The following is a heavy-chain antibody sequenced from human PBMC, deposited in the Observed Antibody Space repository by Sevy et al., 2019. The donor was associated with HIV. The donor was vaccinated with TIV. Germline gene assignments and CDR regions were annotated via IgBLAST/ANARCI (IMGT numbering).Heavy chain of an antibody. Sequence: GGSLRLSCAASGFTFSSYAMSWVRHAPGKGLEWVSAISGSGGSTYYADSVKGRFTISRDNSKNTLYLQMNSLRAEDTAVYYCAKDRRRAAAGTYDYWGQGTLVTVSS. D-gene: IGHD6-13*01. CDR2: ISGSGGST. J-gene: IGHJ4*02. CDR3: AKDRRRAAAGTYDY. V-gene: IGHV3-23*01. CDR1: GFTFSSYA.